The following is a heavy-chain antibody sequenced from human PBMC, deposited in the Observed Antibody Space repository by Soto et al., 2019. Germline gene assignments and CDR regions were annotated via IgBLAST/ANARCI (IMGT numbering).Heavy chain of an antibody. D-gene: IGHD3-3*01. V-gene: IGHV2-5*02. J-gene: IGHJ5*02. CDR3: AHRATMTIFGLIIDNGIWFDP. Sequence: QINLIESGPTLVKPTQTLTLTCTFSGFSLSTSGAAVVWVRQPPGRALAWLALIYWDGDKRYNASLGNRLPITHDTSMNPVVLTLTNVDPADTATYYCAHRATMTIFGLIIDNGIWFDPWGQGTRVIVSS. CDR2: IYWDGDK. CDR1: GFSLSTSGAA.